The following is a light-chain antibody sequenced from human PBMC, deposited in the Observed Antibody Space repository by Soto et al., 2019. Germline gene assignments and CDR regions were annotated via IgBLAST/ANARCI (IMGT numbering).Light chain of an antibody. J-gene: IGLJ2*01. CDR2: GNS. Sequence: QAVVTQPPSVSGAPGQRVTISCTGSSSNIGAGYDVHWYQQLPGTAPKLLIYGNSKRPSGVPDRFSGSKSGTSASLAITGLQAEDEADYYCQSYDSSLSVVFGGGTKVTVL. CDR3: QSYDSSLSVV. V-gene: IGLV1-40*01. CDR1: SSNIGAGYD.